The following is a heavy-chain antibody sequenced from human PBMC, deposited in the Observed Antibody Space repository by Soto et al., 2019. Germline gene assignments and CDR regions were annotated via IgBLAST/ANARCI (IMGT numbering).Heavy chain of an antibody. V-gene: IGHV4-31*03. Sequence: SETLSLTCTVYGGSISSVCYYWSWIRQHPGKGLEWIGYIYYSGSTYYNPSLKSRVTISVDTSKNQFSLKLSSVTAADTAVYYCARVTLSGSYPTGGAYYFDYWGQGTLVTVSS. CDR1: GGSISSVCYY. CDR3: ARVTLSGSYPTGGAYYFDY. CDR2: IYYSGST. D-gene: IGHD3-10*01. J-gene: IGHJ4*02.